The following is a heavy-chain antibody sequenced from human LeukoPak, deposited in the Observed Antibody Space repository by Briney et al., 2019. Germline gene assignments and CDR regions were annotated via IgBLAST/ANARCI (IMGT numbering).Heavy chain of an antibody. V-gene: IGHV3-23*01. Sequence: GGSLRLSCAASGFTFSSYWMHWVRQAPGKGLEWVSAISGSGGSTYYADSVKGRFTISRDNSKNTLYLQMNSLRAEDTAVYYCAKVGYCTNGVCSKFDYWGQGTLVTVSS. CDR2: ISGSGGST. J-gene: IGHJ4*02. CDR3: AKVGYCTNGVCSKFDY. D-gene: IGHD2-8*01. CDR1: GFTFSSYW.